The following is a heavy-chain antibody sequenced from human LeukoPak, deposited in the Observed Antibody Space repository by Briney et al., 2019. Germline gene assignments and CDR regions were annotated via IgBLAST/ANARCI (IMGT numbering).Heavy chain of an antibody. V-gene: IGHV4-34*01. CDR1: GGSFSGYY. CDR3: ARARWGGGSCYDY. CDR2: INHSGST. Sequence: KSSETLSLTCAVYGGSFSGYYWSWIRQPPGKGLEWIGEINHSGSTNYNPSLKSRVTISVDTSKNQFSLKLSSVTAADTAVYCCARARWGGGSCYDYWGQGTLVTVSS. J-gene: IGHJ4*02. D-gene: IGHD2-15*01.